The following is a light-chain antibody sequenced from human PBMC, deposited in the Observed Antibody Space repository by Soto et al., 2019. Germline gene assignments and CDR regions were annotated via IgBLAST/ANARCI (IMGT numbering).Light chain of an antibody. V-gene: IGLV1-40*01. CDR3: QSYDNSLSVYV. CDR1: SSNIGAHYD. Sequence: QSVLTQPPSVPGAPGQRVTISCTGSSSNIGAHYDVHWYQQLPGTAPKLLSYGNSNRPSGVPDRFSGSKSGTSAALAITGLQAEDEADYYCQSYDNSLSVYVFGTGTKLTVL. J-gene: IGLJ1*01. CDR2: GNS.